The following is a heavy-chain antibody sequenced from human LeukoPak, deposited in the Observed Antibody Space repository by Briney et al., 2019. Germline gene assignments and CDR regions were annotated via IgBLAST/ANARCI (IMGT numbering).Heavy chain of an antibody. CDR1: GFTVSSNY. D-gene: IGHD2-2*02. CDR3: ARSRKGYCSSTSCYTHYYYYYMDV. J-gene: IGHJ6*03. CDR2: IYSGGGT. V-gene: IGHV3-66*01. Sequence: GSLRLSCAASGFTVSSNYMSWVRQAPGKGLEWVSVIYSGGGTYYADSVKGRFTISRHNSKNTLYLQMNSLRAEDTAVYYCARSRKGYCSSTSCYTHYYYYYMDVWGKGTTVTVSS.